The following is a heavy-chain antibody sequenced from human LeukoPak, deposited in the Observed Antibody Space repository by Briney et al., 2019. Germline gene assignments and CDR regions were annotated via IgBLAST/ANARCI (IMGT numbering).Heavy chain of an antibody. V-gene: IGHV3-15*04. D-gene: IGHD3-10*01. J-gene: IGHJ4*02. CDR1: GFTFSSYW. Sequence: GGSLRLSCAASGFTFSSYWMSWVRQIPGKGLEWVGRIESKTDGGTTDYAAPVKGRFTISRDDSTNTLYLQMNSLKSEDTAVYYCTTYGSGRKFDYWGQGILVTVSS. CDR3: TTYGSGRKFDY. CDR2: IESKTDGGTT.